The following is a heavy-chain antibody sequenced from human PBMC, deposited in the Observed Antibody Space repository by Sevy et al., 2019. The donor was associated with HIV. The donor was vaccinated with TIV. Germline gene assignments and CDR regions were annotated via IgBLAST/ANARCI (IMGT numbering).Heavy chain of an antibody. D-gene: IGHD3-10*01. CDR1: GGSISSYY. Sequence: ETLSLTCTVSGGSISSYYWSWIRQPPGKGLEWIGYIYYSGSTNYNPSLKSRVTISVDTSKNQFSLKLSSVTAADTAVYYCARDRFRGYGMDVWGQGTTVTVSS. J-gene: IGHJ6*02. CDR2: IYYSGST. CDR3: ARDRFRGYGMDV. V-gene: IGHV4-59*01.